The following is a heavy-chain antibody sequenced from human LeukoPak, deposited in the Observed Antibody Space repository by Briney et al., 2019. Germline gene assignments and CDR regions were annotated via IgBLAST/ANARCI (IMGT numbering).Heavy chain of an antibody. CDR2: IYTSGST. D-gene: IGHD3-3*01. J-gene: IGHJ5*02. CDR1: GGSISSGSYD. CDR3: ARVGFHYDFRESVSWFDP. Sequence: SQTLSLTCTVPGGSISSGSYDWSWIRQPAGKGLEWIGRIYTSGSTNYNPSLKSRVTISVDTSKNQFSLKLSSVTAADTAVYYCARVGFHYDFRESVSWFDPWGQGTLVTVSS. V-gene: IGHV4-61*02.